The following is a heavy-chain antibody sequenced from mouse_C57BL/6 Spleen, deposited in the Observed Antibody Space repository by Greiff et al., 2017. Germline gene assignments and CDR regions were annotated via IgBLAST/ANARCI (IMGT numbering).Heavy chain of an antibody. J-gene: IGHJ1*03. Sequence: QVQLQQPGAELVKPGASVKLSCKASGYTFTSYWMQWVKQRPGQGLEWIGEIDPSDSYTNYNQKFKGKATLTVDTSSSTAYMQLSSLTSEDSAVYYWARGDGYNWYFDVWGTGTTVTVSS. V-gene: IGHV1-50*01. D-gene: IGHD2-3*01. CDR3: ARGDGYNWYFDV. CDR2: IDPSDSYT. CDR1: GYTFTSYW.